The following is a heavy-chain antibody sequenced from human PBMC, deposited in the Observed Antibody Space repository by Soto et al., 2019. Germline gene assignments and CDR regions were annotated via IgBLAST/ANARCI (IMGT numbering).Heavy chain of an antibody. CDR3: AKDYHLIYDFWSGPLFGY. D-gene: IGHD3-3*01. CDR1: GFTFSSYG. CDR2: ISYDGSNK. J-gene: IGHJ4*02. Sequence: GGSLRLSCAASGFTFSSYGMHWVRQAQGKGLEWVAVISYDGSNKYYADSVKGRFTISRDNSKNTLYLQMNSLRAEDTAVYYCAKDYHLIYDFWSGPLFGYWGQGTLVTVSS. V-gene: IGHV3-30*18.